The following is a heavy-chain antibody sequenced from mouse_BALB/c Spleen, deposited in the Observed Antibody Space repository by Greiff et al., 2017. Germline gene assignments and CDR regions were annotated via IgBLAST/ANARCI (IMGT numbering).Heavy chain of an antibody. V-gene: IGHV5-6-3*01. Sequence: EVMLVESGGGLVQPGGSLKLSCAASGFTFSSYGMSWVRQTPDKRLELVATINSNGGSTYYPDSVKGRFTISRDNAKNTLYLQMSSLKSEDTAMYYCARDENYYGLNFDYWGQGTTLTVSS. CDR2: INSNGGST. CDR1: GFTFSSYG. CDR3: ARDENYYGLNFDY. J-gene: IGHJ2*01. D-gene: IGHD1-1*01.